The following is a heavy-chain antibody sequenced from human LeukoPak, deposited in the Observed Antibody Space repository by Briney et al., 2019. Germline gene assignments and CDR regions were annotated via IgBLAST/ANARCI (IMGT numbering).Heavy chain of an antibody. V-gene: IGHV1-69*10. CDR2: IIPIFGIT. CDR1: GGTFRSNA. J-gene: IGHJ4*02. CDR3: ATLGELFDY. D-gene: IGHD3-10*01. Sequence: SVKVSCKVSGGTFRSNAVSWVRQGPRQGLEWMGGIIPIFGITNYAQKFQGRVTMTEDTSTDTAYLELSRLRSEDTAVYYCATLGELFDYWGQGTLVTVSS.